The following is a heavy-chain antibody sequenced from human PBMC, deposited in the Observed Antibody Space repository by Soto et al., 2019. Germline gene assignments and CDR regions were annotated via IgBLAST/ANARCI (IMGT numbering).Heavy chain of an antibody. CDR3: ARAYCGGDCYSDTSFDY. CDR2: IYYSGST. D-gene: IGHD2-21*02. Sequence: QVQLQESGPGLVKPSQTLSLTCTVSGGSISSGGYYWSWIRQHPGKGLEWIGYIYYSGSTYYNPSLKRRVTISVDTSKNQFSLKLSSVTAADTAVYYCARAYCGGDCYSDTSFDYWGQGTLVTVSS. J-gene: IGHJ4*02. V-gene: IGHV4-31*03. CDR1: GGSISSGGYY.